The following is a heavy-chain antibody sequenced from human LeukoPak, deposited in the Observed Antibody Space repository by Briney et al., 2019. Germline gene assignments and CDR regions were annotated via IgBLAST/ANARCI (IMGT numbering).Heavy chain of an antibody. J-gene: IGHJ5*02. V-gene: IGHV4-34*01. CDR2: INHSGST. CDR3: ARTTGGEDWFDP. Sequence: SETLSLTCAVYGGSFSGYYWSWIRQPPGKGLEWIGEINHSGSTNYNPSLKSRVTISVDTSKNQFSLKLSSVTAADTAVYYCARTTGGEDWFDPWGQGTLVTVSS. D-gene: IGHD3-16*01. CDR1: GGSFSGYY.